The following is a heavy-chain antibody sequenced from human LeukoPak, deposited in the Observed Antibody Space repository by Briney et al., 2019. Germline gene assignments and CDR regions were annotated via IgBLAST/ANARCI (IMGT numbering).Heavy chain of an antibody. J-gene: IGHJ4*02. Sequence: ILLGGSLILSCAASGFTGRSNYMSWVRPAPGKGLEWVSVIYSGGSTYYADSVKGRFTISRDNSKNTLYLQMNSLRAEDTAVYYCAKTSVTTSLDYWGQGTLVTVSS. CDR3: AKTSVTTSLDY. D-gene: IGHD4-17*01. V-gene: IGHV3-53*01. CDR1: GFTGRSNY. CDR2: IYSGGST.